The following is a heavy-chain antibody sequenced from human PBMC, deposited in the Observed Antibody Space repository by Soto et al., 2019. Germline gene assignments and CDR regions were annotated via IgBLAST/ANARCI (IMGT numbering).Heavy chain of an antibody. CDR3: TRVGYSGYGDAFDI. D-gene: IGHD5-12*01. Sequence: GGSLRLSCAASGFTFSGSAMHWVRQASGKGLEWVGRIRSKANSYATAYAASVKGRFTISRDDSKNTAYLQMNSLKTEDTAVYYCTRVGYSGYGDAFDIWGQGTMVTVSS. CDR1: GFTFSGSA. J-gene: IGHJ3*02. CDR2: IRSKANSYAT. V-gene: IGHV3-73*01.